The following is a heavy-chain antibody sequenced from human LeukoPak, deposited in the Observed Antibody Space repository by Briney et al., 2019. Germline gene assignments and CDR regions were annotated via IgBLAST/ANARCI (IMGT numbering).Heavy chain of an antibody. V-gene: IGHV1-46*01. CDR3: ATQDSSGYYDY. CDR1: GYTFTSYY. D-gene: IGHD3-22*01. Sequence: ASVKVSCKASGYTFTSYYMHWVRQAPGQGLEWMGIISPSGGSTSYAQKFQGRVTMTRDTSTSTVYMELSSLRSEDTAVYYCATQDSSGYYDYWGQGTLVTVSS. CDR2: ISPSGGST. J-gene: IGHJ4*02.